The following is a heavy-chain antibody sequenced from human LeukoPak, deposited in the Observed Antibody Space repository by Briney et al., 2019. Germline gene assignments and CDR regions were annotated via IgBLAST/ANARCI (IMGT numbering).Heavy chain of an antibody. CDR3: AREGGGFDF. Sequence: PSETLSLACTVSGGSISSHSWSWIRQPAGKGLEWIGRIFTSGNTYYNPSLKSRVIMSVDTSKNQFSLKLSSATAADTAVYYCAREGGGFDFWGQGTLVTVSS. J-gene: IGHJ4*02. D-gene: IGHD3-16*01. V-gene: IGHV4-4*07. CDR2: IFTSGNT. CDR1: GGSISSHS.